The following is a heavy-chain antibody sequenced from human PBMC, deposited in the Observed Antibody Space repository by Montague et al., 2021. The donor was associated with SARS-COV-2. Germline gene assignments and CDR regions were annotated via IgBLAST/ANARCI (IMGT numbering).Heavy chain of an antibody. V-gene: IGHV4-39*01. D-gene: IGHD6-19*01. J-gene: IGHJ4*03. CDR1: GVSISSAHYC. CDR2: VFYAGTS. Sequence: SETLSLTCTVSGVSISSAHYCWGWVRQTPGKGLEWIGNVFYAGTSHSNPSLNSRVTISEDTSKSQFSLRLTSVTAADTAVYFCARHRVRPVAPYYLDCWGQGTKVTVSS. CDR3: ARHRVRPVAPYYLDC.